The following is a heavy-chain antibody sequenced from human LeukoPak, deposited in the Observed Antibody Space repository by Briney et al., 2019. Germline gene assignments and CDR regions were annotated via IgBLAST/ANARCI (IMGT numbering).Heavy chain of an antibody. CDR2: FDPEDGET. CDR1: GYTLTELS. CDR3: ATSGPSPTAGTRYFQH. J-gene: IGHJ1*01. V-gene: IGHV1-24*01. D-gene: IGHD6-13*01. Sequence: ASAKVSCKVSGYTLTELSMHWVRQAPGKGLEWMGGFDPEDGETIYAQKFQGRVTMTEDTSTDTAYMELSSLRSEDTAVYYCATSGPSPTAGTRYFQHWGQGTLVTVSS.